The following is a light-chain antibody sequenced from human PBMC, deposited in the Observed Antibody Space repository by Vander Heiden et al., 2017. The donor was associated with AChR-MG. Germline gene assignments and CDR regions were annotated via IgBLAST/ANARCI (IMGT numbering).Light chain of an antibody. J-gene: IGKJ4*01. Sequence: DVQMTQSPSSLSASVGDRVTITCRASQPISTYLNWFQQKPGKAPKLVIYAASRLQSGVPSTFSGSGSGTDFTLTISSLQVEDSATYYCQQSYGTPLTFGGGTKVEIK. CDR1: QPISTY. V-gene: IGKV1-39*01. CDR2: AAS. CDR3: QQSYGTPLT.